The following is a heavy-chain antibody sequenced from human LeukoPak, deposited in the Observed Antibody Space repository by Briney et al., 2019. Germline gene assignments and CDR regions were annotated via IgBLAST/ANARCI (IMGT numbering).Heavy chain of an antibody. J-gene: IGHJ5*02. D-gene: IGHD6-13*01. CDR3: ATNGRYSSSWYRSVDP. CDR1: GFSFSSYA. V-gene: IGHV3-23*01. CDR2: ISGSGGST. Sequence: PGGSLRLSCAASGFSFSSYAMSWVRQAPGKGLEWVSVISGSGGSTYYGDSVKGRFTISRDNSKNTLYLQMNSLRAEDTAVYYCATNGRYSSSWYRSVDPWGQGTLVTVSS.